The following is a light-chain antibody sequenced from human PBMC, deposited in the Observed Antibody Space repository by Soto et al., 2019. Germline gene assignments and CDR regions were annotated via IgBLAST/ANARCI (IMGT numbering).Light chain of an antibody. J-gene: IGLJ1*01. Sequence: QSVLTQPASVSGSPGQSITISCTGTRGDVGSYNLVSWYQQHPGKAPKLMIYEVTKRPSGVSNRFSGSKSGNTASLTISGLQAEDEADYYCCSYAGSSTYVFGTGTKVTVL. V-gene: IGLV2-23*02. CDR1: RGDVGSYNL. CDR3: CSYAGSSTYV. CDR2: EVT.